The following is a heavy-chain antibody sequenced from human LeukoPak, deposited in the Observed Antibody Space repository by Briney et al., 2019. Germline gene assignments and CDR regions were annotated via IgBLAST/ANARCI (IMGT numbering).Heavy chain of an antibody. CDR2: ISGSGGRT. CDR1: GFTFTTYA. CDR3: AIGPPYGGYSD. J-gene: IGHJ4*02. V-gene: IGHV3-23*01. Sequence: GGSLRLSCAASGFTFTTYAMTWVRQAPGKGPEWVSTISGSGGRTYYADSLKGRFTISRDNSKNTLYLQMNSLRAEDTAVYYCAIGPPYGGYSDWRQGTLVTVSS. D-gene: IGHD5-12*01.